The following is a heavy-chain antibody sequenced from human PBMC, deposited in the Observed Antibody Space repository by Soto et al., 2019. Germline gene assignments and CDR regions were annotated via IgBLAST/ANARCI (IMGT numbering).Heavy chain of an antibody. J-gene: IGHJ4*02. V-gene: IGHV5-51*01. CDR3: AKTDGYEVEY. CDR2: IYPGDSDT. CDR1: GYSFVSYW. Sequence: ESLKISCKGSGYSFVSYWIAWVRQMPGKGLEWMGSIYPGDSDTTYSPSIQGQVTISADRSSTTVYLQWNTLKASDTAMYYCAKTDGYEVEYWGQGTQVTVSS. D-gene: IGHD5-18*01.